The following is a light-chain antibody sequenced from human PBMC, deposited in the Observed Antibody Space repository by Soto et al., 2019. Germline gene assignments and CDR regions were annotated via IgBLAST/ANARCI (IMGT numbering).Light chain of an antibody. CDR3: SSYTSSSTLV. V-gene: IGLV2-14*01. Sequence: QSALTQPASVSGSPGQAIPLSCTGTSRDVGGYNYVSWYQQHPGKAPKLMIYAVSNRPSGVSNRFSGSKSGNTASLTISGLQAEDEADYYCSSYTSSSTLVFGTGTKVTV. CDR2: AVS. J-gene: IGLJ1*01. CDR1: SRDVGGYNY.